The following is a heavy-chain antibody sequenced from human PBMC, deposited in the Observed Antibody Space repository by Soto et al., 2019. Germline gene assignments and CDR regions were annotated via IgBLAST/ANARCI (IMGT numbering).Heavy chain of an antibody. CDR2: IWYDGSKK. Sequence: QVQLWESGGGVVQPGRSLRLSCAASGFTFSSHGMHWVRQAPGKGLEWVAAIWYDGSKKYYADSVRGRFTISRDNSRNTLFLQMNSLRAEDTALYYCARDASVYVPTYLSTPAPIRLYARDVWGQGTALTVPS. CDR3: ARDASVYVPTYLSTPAPIRLYARDV. D-gene: IGHD3-16*01. J-gene: IGHJ6*02. CDR1: GFTFSSHG. V-gene: IGHV3-33*01.